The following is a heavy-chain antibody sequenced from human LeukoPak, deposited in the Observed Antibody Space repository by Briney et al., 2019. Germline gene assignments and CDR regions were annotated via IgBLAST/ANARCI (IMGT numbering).Heavy chain of an antibody. J-gene: IGHJ5*02. Sequence: TSETLSLTCTVSGGSISSGGYYWSWIRQPPGNGLEWIGYIYHSGSTYYNPSLKSRVTISVDRSKNQFSLKLSSVTAADTAVYYCARDHVVVVPAAGSWFDPWGQGTLVTVSS. CDR1: GGSISSGGYY. D-gene: IGHD2-2*01. CDR2: IYHSGST. CDR3: ARDHVVVVPAAGSWFDP. V-gene: IGHV4-30-2*01.